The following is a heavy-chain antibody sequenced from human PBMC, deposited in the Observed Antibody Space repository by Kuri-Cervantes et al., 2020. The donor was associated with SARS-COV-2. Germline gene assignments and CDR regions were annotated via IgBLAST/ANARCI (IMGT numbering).Heavy chain of an antibody. J-gene: IGHJ4*02. CDR1: NYSISSGYY. Sequence: SETLSLTCTVSNYSISSGYYWGWIRQPPGKGLEWIASVYHSGSTSYSPSLKSRVTISVEKSKNQFSLKLNSVTAADTAVYYCARGPEGVVAYWGQGTLVTVSS. D-gene: IGHD1-14*01. V-gene: IGHV4-38-2*02. CDR2: VYHSGST. CDR3: ARGPEGVVAY.